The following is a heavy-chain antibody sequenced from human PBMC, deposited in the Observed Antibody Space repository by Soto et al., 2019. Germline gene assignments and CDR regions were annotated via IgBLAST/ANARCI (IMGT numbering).Heavy chain of an antibody. D-gene: IGHD6-19*01. CDR2: TYWDDDN. V-gene: IGHV2-5*02. Sequence: QIPLEESGPTLVKPTQTLTLTCTFSGFSLNERAVGVGWVRQPPGKALVWLAFTYWDDDNHYSPSLKNRLTITKDTSKNQVVLTMTNTDPADTATYYCAHGSGWLFDYWGQGTQVTVSS. CDR1: GFSLNERAVG. CDR3: AHGSGWLFDY. J-gene: IGHJ4*02.